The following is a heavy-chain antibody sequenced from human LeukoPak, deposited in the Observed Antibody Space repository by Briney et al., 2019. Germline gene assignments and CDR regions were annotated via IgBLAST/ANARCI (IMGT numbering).Heavy chain of an antibody. CDR3: ARGSAAAGTISF. CDR2: MYYTGNT. D-gene: IGHD6-13*01. CDR1: GASLGGYY. J-gene: IGHJ4*02. Sequence: SETLSLTCTVSGASLGGYYWSWIRQPPGKRLEWIGYMYYTGNTNYNPSLKSRVIISVDNYKNQFSLKLSSVTAPDTAVYYCARGSAAAGTISFWGQGTLVTVSS. V-gene: IGHV4-59*13.